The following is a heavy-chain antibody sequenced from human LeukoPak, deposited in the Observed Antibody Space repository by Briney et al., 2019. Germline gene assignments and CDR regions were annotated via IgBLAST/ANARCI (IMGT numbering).Heavy chain of an antibody. CDR1: GYTFTGYY. Sequence: GASVKVSCKASGYTFTGYYMHWVRQAPGQGLEWMGWMNFNTGDTGSAQQFQGRVTLTRDTSISTAYIEVNSLTSDDTAVYYCAREQAMTAIKRYDLWGQGTLVTVSS. CDR3: AREQAMTAIKRYDL. CDR2: MNFNTGDT. V-gene: IGHV1-2*02. D-gene: IGHD2-21*02. J-gene: IGHJ4*02.